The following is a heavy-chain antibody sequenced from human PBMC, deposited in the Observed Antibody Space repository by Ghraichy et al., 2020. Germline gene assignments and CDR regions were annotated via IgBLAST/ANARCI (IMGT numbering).Heavy chain of an antibody. CDR3: ARGGITIFGVTHDY. J-gene: IGHJ4*02. V-gene: IGHV3-53*01. CDR1: GFTVSSNY. D-gene: IGHD3-3*01. Sequence: GSLRLSCAASGFTVSSNYMSWVRQAPGKGLEWVSVIYSGGSTYYADSVKGRFTISRDNSKNTLYLQMNSLRAEDTAVYYCARGGITIFGVTHDYWGQGTLVTVSS. CDR2: IYSGGST.